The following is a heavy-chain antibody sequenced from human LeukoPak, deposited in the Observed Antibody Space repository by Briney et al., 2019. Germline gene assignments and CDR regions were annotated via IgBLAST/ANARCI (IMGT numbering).Heavy chain of an antibody. CDR2: IKQDGSGK. J-gene: IGHJ6*02. D-gene: IGHD2-2*02. V-gene: IGHV3-7*01. Sequence: GGSLRLSCAASGFTFSSYWMSWVRQAPGKGLEWVANIKQDGSGKYYVDSVKGRFTISRDNAKNSLYLQMNSLRAEDTAVYYCARDECSSTSCYIGGYYYYGMDVWGQGTTVTVSS. CDR3: ARDECSSTSCYIGGYYYYGMDV. CDR1: GFTFSSYW.